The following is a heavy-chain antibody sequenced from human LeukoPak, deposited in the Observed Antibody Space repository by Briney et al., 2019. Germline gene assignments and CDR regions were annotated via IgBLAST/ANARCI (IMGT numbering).Heavy chain of an antibody. CDR2: ISGSGVTT. CDR3: AKKVVVGATSPYSDFQD. D-gene: IGHD1-26*01. J-gene: IGHJ1*01. V-gene: IGHV3-23*01. CDR1: GFTFSSYA. Sequence: GGSLRLSCVASGFTFSSYAMSWVRQAPGKGLEWVSAISGSGVTTHYAGSVKGRFSISRDNSKDTLYLQMNSLRAEDTALYYCAKKVVVGATSPYSDFQDWGQGTLVTVSS.